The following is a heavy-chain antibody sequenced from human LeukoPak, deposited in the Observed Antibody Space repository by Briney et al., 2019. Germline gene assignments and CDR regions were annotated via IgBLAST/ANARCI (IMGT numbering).Heavy chain of an antibody. D-gene: IGHD6-6*01. CDR1: GGSISTYY. CDR3: ARGGAARLHFQN. CDR2: IYHSGST. J-gene: IGHJ1*01. Sequence: SETLSLTCTVSGGSISTYYWNWIRQPPGKGLEWIGYIYHSGSTNYNPSLQSRVTISVDTSKNQFSLNLNSVTAADTAVYYCARGGAARLHFQNWGQGTLVTVSA. V-gene: IGHV4-59*01.